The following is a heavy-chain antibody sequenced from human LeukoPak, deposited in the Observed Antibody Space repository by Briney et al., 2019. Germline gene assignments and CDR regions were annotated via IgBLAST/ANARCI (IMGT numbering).Heavy chain of an antibody. Sequence: GGSLRLSCAASGFTFTNYWMSWVRQAPGKGLEWVASIKEGGNEKYYVDSVKGRFTISRDNAKNSVYLQMNSLRTEDTAVYYCARGPHWGQGTLVTVSS. CDR1: GFTFTNYW. CDR2: IKEGGNEK. V-gene: IGHV3-7*01. CDR3: ARGPH. J-gene: IGHJ4*02.